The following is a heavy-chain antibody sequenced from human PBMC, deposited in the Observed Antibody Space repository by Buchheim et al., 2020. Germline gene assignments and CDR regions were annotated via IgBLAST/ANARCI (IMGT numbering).Heavy chain of an antibody. CDR3: ARDPSTGGLDY. J-gene: IGHJ4*02. V-gene: IGHV4-59*01. Sequence: QVQLQESGPGLVKPSETLSLTCTVSGGSISSYYWSWIRQPPGKGLEWIGYIYYSGSTNYNPSLKSRVTIPVDTSKNQFSLKLSSVTAADTAVYYCARDPSTGGLDYWGQGTL. CDR1: GGSISSYY. D-gene: IGHD2-8*02. CDR2: IYYSGST.